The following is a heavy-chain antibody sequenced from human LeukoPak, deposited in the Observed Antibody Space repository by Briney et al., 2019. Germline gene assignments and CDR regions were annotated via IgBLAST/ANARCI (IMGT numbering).Heavy chain of an antibody. Sequence: GGSLRLSCTASGVTLSSYAMSWARQAPGKGLEWVSGISSSGSGGNTYYADSVKGRFTISRDSSKNTLFLHMNTLRAEDTAIYYCAKYSSSWYYFDYWGQGTLVTVSS. J-gene: IGHJ4*02. V-gene: IGHV3-23*01. D-gene: IGHD6-13*01. CDR1: GVTLSSYA. CDR3: AKYSSSWYYFDY. CDR2: ISSSGSGGNT.